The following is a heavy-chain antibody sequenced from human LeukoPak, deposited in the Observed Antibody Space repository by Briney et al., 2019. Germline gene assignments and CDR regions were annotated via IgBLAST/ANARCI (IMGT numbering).Heavy chain of an antibody. V-gene: IGHV5-51*01. CDR1: GYSFTTNW. CDR3: ARPATN. Sequence: GESLKISCEASGYSFTTNWIGWVRQMPGKGLEWMGIIYPGDSDTRYSPSFQGQVTISADNSFTTAYLQWSSLKASDTAMYYCARPATNWGQGTLVTVSS. J-gene: IGHJ4*02. D-gene: IGHD1-26*01. CDR2: IYPGDSDT.